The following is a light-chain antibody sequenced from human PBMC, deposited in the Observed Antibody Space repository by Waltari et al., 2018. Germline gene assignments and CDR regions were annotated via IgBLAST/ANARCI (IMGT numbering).Light chain of an antibody. Sequence: DIVMTQSPDSLAVSLGERATSNCKSSQRILDRTNHQNYLAWYQQKPGQPPKLLIYWASTREFGVPDRFSGSGSGTDFTLTISSLQAEDVAVYYCQQYYNTQWTFGQGTKVEIK. CDR3: QQYYNTQWT. CDR1: QRILDRTNHQNY. J-gene: IGKJ1*01. CDR2: WAS. V-gene: IGKV4-1*01.